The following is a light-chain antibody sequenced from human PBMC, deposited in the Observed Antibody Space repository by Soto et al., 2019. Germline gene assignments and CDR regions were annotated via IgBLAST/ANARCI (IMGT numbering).Light chain of an antibody. Sequence: EIVLTQSPGTLSLSPGERATLSCRASQSVSSSYLAWYQQKPGQAPRLLIYDAASRATGIPARFSGSGSGADFTLTISRLEPEDFGVYYCQQYGSSPRTFGQGTKVEIK. CDR2: DAA. CDR1: QSVSSSY. V-gene: IGKV3-20*01. J-gene: IGKJ1*01. CDR3: QQYGSSPRT.